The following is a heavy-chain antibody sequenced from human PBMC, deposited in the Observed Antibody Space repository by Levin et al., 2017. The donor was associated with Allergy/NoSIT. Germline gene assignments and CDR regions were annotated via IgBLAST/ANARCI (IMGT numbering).Heavy chain of an antibody. CDR3: ARGTYYYYDSSGYLFWFDP. CDR2: IYHSGSS. J-gene: IGHJ5*02. D-gene: IGHD3-22*01. Sequence: PSETLSLTCTVSGASISSYYWTWIRQPPGKGLEWIGYIYHSGSSNYNPSLKSRVTISLDTSKNQFSLKLSSVTAADTAVYYCARGTYYYYDSSGYLFWFDPWGQGTLVTVSS. CDR1: GASISSYY. V-gene: IGHV4-59*01.